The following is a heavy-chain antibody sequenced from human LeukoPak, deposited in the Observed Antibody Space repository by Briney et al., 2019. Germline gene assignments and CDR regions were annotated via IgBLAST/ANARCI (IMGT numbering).Heavy chain of an antibody. CDR3: AKDFAILAAESNSFDY. D-gene: IGHD3-3*01. CDR2: ISDSGGST. Sequence: GGSLRLSCEASGFSFSGYAMSWVRQAPGKGLEWVSAISDSGGSTYYADSVKGRFTISRDNSKNTLYLQMNSLRAEDTAVYYCAKDFAILAAESNSFDYWGQGTLVTVSS. V-gene: IGHV3-23*01. J-gene: IGHJ4*02. CDR1: GFSFSGYA.